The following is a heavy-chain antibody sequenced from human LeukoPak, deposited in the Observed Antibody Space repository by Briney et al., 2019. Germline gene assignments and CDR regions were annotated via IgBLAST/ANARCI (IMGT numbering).Heavy chain of an antibody. CDR3: VRTSYYYDSSGYYYPYYFDY. CDR1: GGSISGHY. J-gene: IGHJ4*02. CDR2: IYSSGST. Sequence: PSETLSLTCTVSGGSISGHYWTRIRQPPGKELEWIGYIYSSGSTNYSPSLKSRVTISVDTSKNQFSLKLSSVTAADTAVYYCVRTSYYYDSSGYYYPYYFDYWGQGTLVTVSS. V-gene: IGHV4-59*08. D-gene: IGHD3-22*01.